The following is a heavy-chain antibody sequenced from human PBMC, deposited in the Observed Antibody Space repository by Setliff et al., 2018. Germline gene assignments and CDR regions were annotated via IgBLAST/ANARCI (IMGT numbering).Heavy chain of an antibody. V-gene: IGHV1-46*01. CDR1: GYTFTGYY. CDR2: INPSGGST. CDR3: ARESNYYDSSGSDDAFDI. D-gene: IGHD3-22*01. J-gene: IGHJ3*02. Sequence: ASVKVSCKASGYTFTGYYMHWVRQAPGQGLEWMGIINPSGGSTSYAQKFQGRVTMTRDTSTSTVYMELSSLRSEDTAVYYCARESNYYDSSGSDDAFDIWGQGTMVTVSS.